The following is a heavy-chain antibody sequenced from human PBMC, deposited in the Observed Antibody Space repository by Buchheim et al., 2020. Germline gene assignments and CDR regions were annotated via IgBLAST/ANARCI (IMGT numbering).Heavy chain of an antibody. CDR2: ISGSGGST. D-gene: IGHD3-10*01. J-gene: IGHJ6*02. V-gene: IGHV3-23*01. CDR1: GFTFSSYA. CDR3: AKDDRPNYGSGSYYIYGMDV. Sequence: EVQLLESGGGLVQPGGSLRLSCAASGFTFSSYAMSWVRQAPGKGLEWVSAISGSGGSTYYADSVKGRFTISSDNSQNTLHLQMNSLRAEDTAVYYCAKDDRPNYGSGSYYIYGMDVWGQGTT.